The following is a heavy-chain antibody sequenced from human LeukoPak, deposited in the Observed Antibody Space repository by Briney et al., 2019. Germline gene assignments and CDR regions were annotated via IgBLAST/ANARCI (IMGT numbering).Heavy chain of an antibody. CDR3: VVARGGTYSDAFDI. Sequence: ASVKVACKASGYNFTGYYMHWVRQAPGQGLEWMGWINPNSGGTHYAQKFQGRVTMTRDTSISTAYMELSRLRSDDTAVYYCVVARGGTYSDAFDIWGQGTMVTVSS. CDR2: INPNSGGT. D-gene: IGHD5-12*01. V-gene: IGHV1-2*02. J-gene: IGHJ3*02. CDR1: GYNFTGYY.